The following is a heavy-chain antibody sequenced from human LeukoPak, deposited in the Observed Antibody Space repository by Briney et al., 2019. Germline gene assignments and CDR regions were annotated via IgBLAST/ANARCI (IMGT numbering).Heavy chain of an antibody. Sequence: PGGSLRLSCAASGFTFSNYGMHWLRLAPGKGLEWVAVISYDGSNKYYADSVKGRFTISRDNSQNPLYLQMNSLRTEDTAVYYCAKDRNDYGSGIRSSIDYWGQGTLVTVSS. D-gene: IGHD3-10*01. CDR1: GFTFSNYG. V-gene: IGHV3-30*18. J-gene: IGHJ4*02. CDR2: ISYDGSNK. CDR3: AKDRNDYGSGIRSSIDY.